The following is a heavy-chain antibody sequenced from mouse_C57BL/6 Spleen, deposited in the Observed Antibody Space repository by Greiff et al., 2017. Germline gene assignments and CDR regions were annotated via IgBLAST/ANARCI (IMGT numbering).Heavy chain of an antibody. V-gene: IGHV1-64*01. CDR3: ARRATTVVASYYAMDY. D-gene: IGHD1-1*01. CDR2: IHPNSGST. CDR1: GYTFTSYW. Sequence: QVQLQQPGAELVKPGASVKLSCKASGYTFTSYWMHWVKQRPGQGLEWIGMIHPNSGSTNYNEKFKSKATLTVDKSSSTAYMQLSSLTSEDSAVYYCARRATTVVASYYAMDYWGQGTSVTVSS. J-gene: IGHJ4*01.